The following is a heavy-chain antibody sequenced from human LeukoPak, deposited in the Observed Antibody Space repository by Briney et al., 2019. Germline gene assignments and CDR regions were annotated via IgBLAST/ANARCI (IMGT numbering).Heavy chain of an antibody. CDR2: IYYSGST. D-gene: IGHD3-10*01. J-gene: IGHJ5*02. CDR1: GGSISSYY. Sequence: PSETLSLTCTVSGGSISSYYWSWIRQPPGKGLEWIGSIYYSGSTNYNPSLKSRVTISVDTPKKQFSLEVTSVIAADTAVYYCARSNPMVRGTWFDPWGQGTLVTVSS. V-gene: IGHV4-59*01. CDR3: ARSNPMVRGTWFDP.